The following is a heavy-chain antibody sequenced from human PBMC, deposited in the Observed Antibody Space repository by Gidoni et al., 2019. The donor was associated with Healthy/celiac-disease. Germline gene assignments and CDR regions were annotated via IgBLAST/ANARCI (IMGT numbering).Heavy chain of an antibody. Sequence: VQLVQSGDEVKKPGASVKVSCKASGYTFTGYYMHWVRQAPGPGLKWMGWINPNSGGTNYAQKFQGWVTMTSDTSISTAYMELSRLRSDDTAVYYCARAPYDSSGYYFDYWGQGTLVTVSS. CDR3: ARAPYDSSGYYFDY. CDR2: INPNSGGT. CDR1: GYTFTGYY. V-gene: IGHV1-2*04. J-gene: IGHJ4*02. D-gene: IGHD3-22*01.